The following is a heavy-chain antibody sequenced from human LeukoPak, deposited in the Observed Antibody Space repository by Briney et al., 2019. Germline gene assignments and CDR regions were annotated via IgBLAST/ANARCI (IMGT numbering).Heavy chain of an antibody. CDR1: GYTFTGYY. Sequence: GASVKVPCKASGYTFTGYYMHWVRQAPGQGLGWMGRINPNSGGTNYAQKFQGRVTMTRDTSISTAYMELSRLRSDDTAVYYCARGPSGYCSGGSCYLVDYWGQGTLVTVSS. V-gene: IGHV1-2*06. CDR3: ARGPSGYCSGGSCYLVDY. D-gene: IGHD2-15*01. J-gene: IGHJ4*02. CDR2: INPNSGGT.